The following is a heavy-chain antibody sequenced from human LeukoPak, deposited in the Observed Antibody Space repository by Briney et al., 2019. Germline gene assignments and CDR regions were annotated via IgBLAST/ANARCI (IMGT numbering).Heavy chain of an antibody. CDR2: INPSGGST. CDR1: GYTFTSYY. V-gene: IGHV1-46*01. D-gene: IGHD6-13*01. CDR3: ARDGSWVAAAPLYYFDY. Sequence: GASVKVSCKASGYTFTSYYMHWVRQAPGQGLEWMGIINPSGGSTSYAQKFQGRVTMTRDMSTSTVYMELSSLRSEDTAMYYCARDGSWVAAAPLYYFDYWGQGTLVTVSS. J-gene: IGHJ4*02.